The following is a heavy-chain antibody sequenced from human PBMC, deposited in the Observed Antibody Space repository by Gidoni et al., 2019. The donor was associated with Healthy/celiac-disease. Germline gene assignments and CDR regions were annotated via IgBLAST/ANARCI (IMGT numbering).Heavy chain of an antibody. CDR3: AREGDGYNYFDY. J-gene: IGHJ4*02. CDR2: ISYDGSKK. D-gene: IGHD5-12*01. CDR1: GFTFSSYA. Sequence: QVQLVESGGGVVQPGRSRRLSCAASGFTFSSYAMHWVRQAPGKGLEWVAVISYDGSKKYYADSVKGRFTISRDNSKNTLYLQMNSLRAEDTAVYYCAREGDGYNYFDYWGQGTLVTVSS. V-gene: IGHV3-30-3*01.